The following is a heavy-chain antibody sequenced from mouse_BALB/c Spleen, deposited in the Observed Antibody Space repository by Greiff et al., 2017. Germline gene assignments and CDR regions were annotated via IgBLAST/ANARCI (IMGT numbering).Heavy chain of an antibody. Sequence: QVQLQQPGAELVRPGASVKLSCKASGYTFTSYWINWVKQRPGQGLELIGNIYPSDSYTNYNQKFKDKATLTVDKSSSTAYMQLSSPTSEDSAVYYCISGDYVFAYWGQGTLVTVSA. J-gene: IGHJ3*01. D-gene: IGHD2-4*01. CDR1: GYTFTSYW. CDR2: IYPSDSYT. V-gene: IGHV1-69*02. CDR3: ISGDYVFAY.